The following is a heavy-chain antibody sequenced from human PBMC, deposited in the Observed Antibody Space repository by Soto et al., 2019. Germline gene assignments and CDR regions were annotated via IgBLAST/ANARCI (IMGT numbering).Heavy chain of an antibody. CDR3: ARDREMYYFDY. CDR1: GFTFSSYW. D-gene: IGHD1-26*01. CDR2: MNSDGSSK. V-gene: IGHV3-74*01. J-gene: IGHJ4*02. Sequence: GGSLRLSCAASGFTFSSYWMHWVRQAPGKGLVWVSHMNSDGSSKKYADSVKGRFTISRDNAKNTLYLQMNSLRAEDTAVYYCARDREMYYFDYWGQGTLVTVSS.